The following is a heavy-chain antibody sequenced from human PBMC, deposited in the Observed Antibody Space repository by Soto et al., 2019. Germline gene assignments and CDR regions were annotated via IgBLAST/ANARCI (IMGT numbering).Heavy chain of an antibody. CDR1: GFTADDYA. CDR3: ATDMKWVGMTTIHYFDS. CDR2: ISSNSDTI. D-gene: IGHD4-17*01. V-gene: IGHV3-9*02. J-gene: IGHJ4*02. Sequence: EVQLVESGGGLVQPGRSLRLSCVASGFTADDYAMHWVRQAPGKGLEWVSGISSNSDTIDYADSVKGRFTISRDNAKNSLFLQMTSLRPEDTALYYCATDMKWVGMTTIHYFDSWGQGTLVTVSS.